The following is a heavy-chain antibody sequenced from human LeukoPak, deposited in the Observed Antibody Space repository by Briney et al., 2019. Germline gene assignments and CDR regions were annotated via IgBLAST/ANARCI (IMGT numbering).Heavy chain of an antibody. V-gene: IGHV3-53*01. D-gene: IGHD5-18*01. J-gene: IGHJ3*02. CDR1: GFTVSSNH. Sequence: PGGSLRLSCAASGFTVSSNHMSWVRQAPGKGLQWVSGTSDRGDYTYYADSVKGRFTISRDTSKNTLYLQMNSLRAEDTAVYYCASPDPNTAMVILKALGANAFDIWGQGTMINVSS. CDR2: TSDRGDYT. CDR3: ASPDPNTAMVILKALGANAFDI.